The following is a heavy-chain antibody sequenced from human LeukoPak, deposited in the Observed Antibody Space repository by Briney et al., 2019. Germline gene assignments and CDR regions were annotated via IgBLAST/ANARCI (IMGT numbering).Heavy chain of an antibody. J-gene: IGHJ5*02. CDR2: ISSSSSYI. D-gene: IGHD6-6*01. Sequence: PGGSLRLSCGASGFTFSSYAMSWVRQAPGKGLEWVSSISSSSSYIYYADSVKGRFTISRDNAKNSLYLQMNSLRAEDTAVYYCAREYSSSSEWFDPWGQGTLVAVSS. V-gene: IGHV3-21*01. CDR1: GFTFSSYA. CDR3: AREYSSSSEWFDP.